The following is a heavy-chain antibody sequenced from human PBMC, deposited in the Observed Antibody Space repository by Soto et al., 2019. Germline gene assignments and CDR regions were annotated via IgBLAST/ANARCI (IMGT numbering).Heavy chain of an antibody. CDR2: ISGSGASP. Sequence: EVQLFEAGGELVEPGGSLRLSCAASGFTFSTYTMSWVRRAPGKGLEWVSAISGSGASPSYADYVQGRFTISRDNPKRTLDLQMNSLRAEDTAVYDCAKARCSTTNCYVPDYWGPGTLVTVSS. V-gene: IGHV3-23*01. J-gene: IGHJ4*02. D-gene: IGHD2-2*01. CDR1: GFTFSTYT. CDR3: AKARCSTTNCYVPDY.